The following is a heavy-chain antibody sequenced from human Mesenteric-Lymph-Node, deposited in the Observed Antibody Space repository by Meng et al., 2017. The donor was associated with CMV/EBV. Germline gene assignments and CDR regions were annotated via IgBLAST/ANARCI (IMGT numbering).Heavy chain of an antibody. V-gene: IGHV3-20*04. J-gene: IGHJ4*02. CDR1: GFTFDDYG. CDR2: INWNGGST. D-gene: IGHD3-10*01. Sequence: GESLKISCAASGFTFDDYGMSWVRQASGKGLEWVSGINWNGGSTGYADSVKGRFTISRDNAKNSLYLQMNSLRAEDTALYYCVKRGRFGELYFDYWGQGTLVTVSS. CDR3: VKRGRFGELYFDY.